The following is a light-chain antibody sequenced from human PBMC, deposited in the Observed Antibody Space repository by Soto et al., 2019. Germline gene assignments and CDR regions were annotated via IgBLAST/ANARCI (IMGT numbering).Light chain of an antibody. Sequence: EIVLTQSPATLSLSPGERATLSCRASQSVSSYLAWYQQKPGQAPRLLIYDASNRATGIPARFSGSGSGTDLTLTSSSLEPEDIAVYYCQQRSNWLTFGGGTKVEIK. CDR2: DAS. V-gene: IGKV3-11*01. CDR1: QSVSSY. J-gene: IGKJ4*01. CDR3: QQRSNWLT.